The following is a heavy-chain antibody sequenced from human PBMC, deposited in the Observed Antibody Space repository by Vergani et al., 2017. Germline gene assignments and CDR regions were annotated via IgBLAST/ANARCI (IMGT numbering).Heavy chain of an antibody. CDR2: ISAYNGNT. D-gene: IGHD1-20*01. CDR3: ARVAYNCNDVGWFDP. J-gene: IGHJ5*02. Sequence: QVQLVQSGAEVKKPGASVKVSCKASGYTFTSYGISWVRQAPGQGLEWMGWISAYNGNTNYAQKLQGRVTMTTDTSTSTAYMELRSLGSDDTAVYYCARVAYNCNDVGWFDPWGQGTLVSVSS. V-gene: IGHV1-18*01. CDR1: GYTFTSYG.